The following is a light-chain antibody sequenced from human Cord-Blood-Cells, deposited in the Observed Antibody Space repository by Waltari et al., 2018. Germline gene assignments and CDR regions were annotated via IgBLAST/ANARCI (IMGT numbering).Light chain of an antibody. V-gene: IGKV3-20*01. CDR1: QIVSSSY. CDR2: GAS. Sequence: EIVLTQSPCTLSLSPGERATLSCRASQIVSSSYLAWYQQKPGQAPRLLIYGASSRATGIPDRFSGSGSGTDFTLTISRLEPEDFAVYYCQQYGSSIFTFGPGTKVDIK. CDR3: QQYGSSIFT. J-gene: IGKJ3*01.